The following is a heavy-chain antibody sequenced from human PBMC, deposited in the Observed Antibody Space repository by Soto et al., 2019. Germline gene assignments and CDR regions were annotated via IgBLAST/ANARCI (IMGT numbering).Heavy chain of an antibody. CDR2: IYYSGST. CDR3: ASMIVVVPAAMGQDDYYYYMDV. V-gene: IGHV4-39*01. J-gene: IGHJ6*03. D-gene: IGHD2-2*01. CDR1: GGSISSSSYY. Sequence: SETLSLTCTVSGGSISSSSYYWGWIRQPPGKGLEWIGSIYYSGSTYYNPSLKSRVTISVDTSKNQFSLKLSSVTAADTAVYYCASMIVVVPAAMGQDDYYYYMDVWGKGTTVTVSS.